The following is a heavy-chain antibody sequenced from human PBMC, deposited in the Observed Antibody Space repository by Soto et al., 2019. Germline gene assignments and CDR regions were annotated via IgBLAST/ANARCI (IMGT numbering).Heavy chain of an antibody. J-gene: IGHJ2*01. CDR1: GFTFSTYA. CDR2: ISGSAGKT. Sequence: EVQLLESGGDLVQPGGSLRLSCAASGFTFSTYAMSWVRQALGKGLEWVSAISGSAGKTYYADSVKGRFTISRDNSKNTLYLQMNSLRADDTAVYYCAKEPRSNGYFDLWGRGTLVTVSS. D-gene: IGHD3-16*01. V-gene: IGHV3-23*01. CDR3: AKEPRSNGYFDL.